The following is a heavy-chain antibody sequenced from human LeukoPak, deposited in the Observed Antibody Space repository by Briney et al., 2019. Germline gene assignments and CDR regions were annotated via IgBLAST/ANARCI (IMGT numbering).Heavy chain of an antibody. J-gene: IGHJ4*02. V-gene: IGHV3-23*01. CDR1: GFTFSSYA. CDR2: ISGSGGST. D-gene: IGHD2-21*01. CDR3: AKGNGRVVSGPADY. Sequence: PGGSLRLSCAASGFTFSSYAMSWVRQAPGKGLEWVSAISGSGGSTYYSDSVKGRFTISKDNSKNTLYLQMNSLRAEDTAVYYCAKGNGRVVSGPADYWGQGTLVTVSS.